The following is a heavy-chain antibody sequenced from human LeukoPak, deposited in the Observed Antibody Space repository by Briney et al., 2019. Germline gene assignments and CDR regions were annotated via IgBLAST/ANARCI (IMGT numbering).Heavy chain of an antibody. J-gene: IGHJ3*02. CDR1: GFTFSSYA. CDR2: ISYDGSNK. D-gene: IGHD1-26*01. V-gene: IGHV3-30-3*01. Sequence: GRSLRLSCAASGFTFSSYAKHWVRQAPGKGLEWVAVISYDGSNKYYADSVKGRFTISRDNSKNTLYLQMNSLRAEDTAVYYCARARIVGAHDAFDIWGQGTMVTVSS. CDR3: ARARIVGAHDAFDI.